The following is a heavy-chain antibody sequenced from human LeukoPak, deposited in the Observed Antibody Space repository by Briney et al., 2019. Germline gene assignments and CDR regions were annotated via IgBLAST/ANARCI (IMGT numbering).Heavy chain of an antibody. CDR3: ARTEMYSSGWDDAFFDC. V-gene: IGHV4-39*07. Sequence: SETLSLTCTVSGGSISSSSYYWGWIRQPPGKGLEWIGSIYYSGSTYYNPSLKSRVTVSVDTSTNQFSLKLSSVTAPDTAVYFCARTEMYSSGWDDAFFDCWGQGTLVTVSS. CDR1: GGSISSSSYY. D-gene: IGHD6-25*01. CDR2: IYYSGST. J-gene: IGHJ4*02.